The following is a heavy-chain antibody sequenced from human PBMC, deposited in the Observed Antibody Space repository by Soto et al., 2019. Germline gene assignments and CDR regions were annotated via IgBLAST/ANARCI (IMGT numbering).Heavy chain of an antibody. J-gene: IGHJ6*03. D-gene: IGHD6-13*01. V-gene: IGHV3-48*01. CDR1: GFTFSSYS. CDR2: ISSSSSTI. Sequence: GGSLRLSCAASGFTFSSYSMNWVRQAPGKGLEWVSYISSSSSTIYYADSVKGRFTISRDNAKNSLYLQMNSLRAEDTAVYYCARDGAAAGRREQKYYYYNYMDVWGKGTTVTAP. CDR3: ARDGAAAGRREQKYYYYNYMDV.